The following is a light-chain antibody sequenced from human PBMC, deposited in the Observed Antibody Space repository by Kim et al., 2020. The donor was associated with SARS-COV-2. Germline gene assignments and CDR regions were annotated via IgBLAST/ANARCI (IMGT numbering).Light chain of an antibody. J-gene: IGLJ3*02. CDR3: LLSYSGAWV. CDR1: TGTVTTGHN. CDR2: DIT. Sequence: PGGTVTFTGASSTGTVTTGHNPYWFQQKPGQVPRTLIYDITNKPSWTPARFSGSLLGDKAALTLSGAQPEDEGDYYCLLSYSGAWVFGGGTKLTVL. V-gene: IGLV7-46*01.